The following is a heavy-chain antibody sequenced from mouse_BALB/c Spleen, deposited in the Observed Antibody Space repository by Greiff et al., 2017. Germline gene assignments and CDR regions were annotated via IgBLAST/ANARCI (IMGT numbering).Heavy chain of an antibody. CDR2: IYPGDGDT. J-gene: IGHJ4*01. V-gene: IGHV1-80*01. Sequence: QVQLQQPGAELVRPGASVKISCKASGYAFSSYWMNWVKQRPGQGLEWIGQIYPGDGDTNYNGKFKGKATLTADKSSSTAYMQLSSLTSEDSAVYFCAREDPRYAMDYWGQGTSVTVSS. CDR3: AREDPRYAMDY. CDR1: GYAFSSYW.